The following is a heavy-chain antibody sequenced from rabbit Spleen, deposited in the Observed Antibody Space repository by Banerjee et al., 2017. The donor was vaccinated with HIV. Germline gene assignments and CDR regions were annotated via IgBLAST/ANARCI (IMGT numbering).Heavy chain of an antibody. CDR2: INASTGKP. Sequence: QEQLVESGGGLVQPEGSLTLTCKASGFSFSDRDVMCWVRQAPGKGLEWIACINASTGKPVYATWASGRFTISRTSSTTVTLQMTSLTAADTATYFCARDLAGAIGWNFYLWGPGTLSPS. CDR1: GFSFSDRDV. J-gene: IGHJ4*01. CDR3: ARDLAGAIGWNFYL. D-gene: IGHD4-1*01. V-gene: IGHV1S45*01.